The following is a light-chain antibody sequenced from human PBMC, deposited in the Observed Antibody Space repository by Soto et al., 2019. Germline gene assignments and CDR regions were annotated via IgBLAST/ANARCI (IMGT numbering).Light chain of an antibody. V-gene: IGLV2-14*03. Sequence: QSALTQPASVSGSPGQSITISCTGTSSDVDGYNYVSWYQQHPGKAPKFMIYDVSSRPSGVSNLFSGSKSGNTASLTISGLQAEDEADYYCCSYTTSNTRQIVFGTGTKVTVL. CDR2: DVS. CDR3: CSYTTSNTRQIV. CDR1: SSDVDGYNY. J-gene: IGLJ1*01.